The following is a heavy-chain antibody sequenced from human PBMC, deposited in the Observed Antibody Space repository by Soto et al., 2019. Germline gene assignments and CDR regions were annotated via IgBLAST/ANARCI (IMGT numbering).Heavy chain of an antibody. J-gene: IGHJ4*02. CDR1: GFSLSTSGVG. CDR2: IYWDDDK. D-gene: IGHD3-22*01. V-gene: IGHV2-5*02. CDR3: AHRAYYYDSSGYYDPHYFDY. Sequence: SGPTLVNPTHTLTLTCTFSGFSLSTSGVGVGWIRQPPGKALEWLALIYWDDDKRYSPSLKSRLTITKDTSKNQVVLTMTNMDPVDTATYYCAHRAYYYDSSGYYDPHYFDYWGQGTLVTVSS.